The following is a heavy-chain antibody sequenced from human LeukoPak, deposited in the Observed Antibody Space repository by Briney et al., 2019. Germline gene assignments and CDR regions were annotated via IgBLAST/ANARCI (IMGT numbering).Heavy chain of an antibody. D-gene: IGHD2-15*01. CDR1: GFAVSSTY. CDR2: LYSGGST. CDR3: ARGDCSGGSCHSGL. Sequence: GGSLRLSCAVSGFAVSSTYMSWVRQAPGKGLEWFSVLYSGGSTYYADYVQGRFTISRDNSNNTLYLQMNSMRVEDTAVYSCARGDCSGGSCHSGLWGQGTLVTVSS. J-gene: IGHJ4*02. V-gene: IGHV3-66*01.